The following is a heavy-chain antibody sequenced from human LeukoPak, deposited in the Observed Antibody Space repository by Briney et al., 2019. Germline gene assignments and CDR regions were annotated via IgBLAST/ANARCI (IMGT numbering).Heavy chain of an antibody. CDR1: GYFIGTGNY. CDR3: TKTSGGGGHDS. CDR2: VYHSGT. J-gene: IGHJ5*01. D-gene: IGHD4-23*01. Sequence: SETLSLTCSVAGYFIGTGNYWAWVRQPPGKGLEWIGCVYHSGTHYKSSLTSRATISMDTSANQFSLKLTSMTAADSAFYYCTKTSGGGGHDSWGQGILVTVSS. V-gene: IGHV4-38-2*01.